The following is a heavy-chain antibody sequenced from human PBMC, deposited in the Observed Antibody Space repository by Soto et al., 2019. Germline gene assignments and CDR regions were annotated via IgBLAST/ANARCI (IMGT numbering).Heavy chain of an antibody. D-gene: IGHD3-22*01. CDR1: GLTFRSYA. J-gene: IGHJ4*02. CDR3: AKANAPTYYYDSSGFYGFDC. Sequence: EVQLLESGGDLVQPGGSLRLSCAASGLTFRSYAMSWVRQAPGKGLEWVSAISGGGAGTYYADSVKGRCSISRDNSENTLYLQMNSLRAEDTAVYYCAKANAPTYYYDSSGFYGFDCWGQGTLVTVSS. CDR2: ISGGGAGT. V-gene: IGHV3-23*01.